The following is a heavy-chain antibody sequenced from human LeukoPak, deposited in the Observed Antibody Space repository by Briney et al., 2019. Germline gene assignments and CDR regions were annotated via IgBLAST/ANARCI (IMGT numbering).Heavy chain of an antibody. CDR3: VDPDR. Sequence: ASVKVSCKASGYTFTGYYMHWVRQAPGQGLEWMGWMNPNSGNSGFAQKFQGRVIMTRNASIATAYMEVTNLRFDDTAVYYCVDPDRWGQGTLVTVSS. D-gene: IGHD3-22*01. J-gene: IGHJ1*01. CDR2: MNPNSGNS. CDR1: GYTFTGYY. V-gene: IGHV1-8*02.